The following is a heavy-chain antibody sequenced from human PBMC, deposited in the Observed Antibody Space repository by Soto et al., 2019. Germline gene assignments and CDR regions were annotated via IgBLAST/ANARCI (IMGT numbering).Heavy chain of an antibody. V-gene: IGHV1-69*13. Sequence: SVKVSCKASGGTFSSYAISWVRQAPGQGLEWMGGIIPIFGTANYAQKFQGRVTITADESTSTAYMELSSLRSEDTAVYYCAMGVVVAAARYYGMDVWGQGTTVTVSS. CDR1: GGTFSSYA. CDR2: IIPIFGTA. J-gene: IGHJ6*02. D-gene: IGHD2-15*01. CDR3: AMGVVVAAARYYGMDV.